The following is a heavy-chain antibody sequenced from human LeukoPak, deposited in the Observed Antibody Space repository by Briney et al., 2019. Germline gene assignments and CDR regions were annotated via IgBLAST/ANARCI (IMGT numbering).Heavy chain of an antibody. CDR2: ISYDGSNK. Sequence: PGGSLRLSCAASGFTFSSYGMHWVRQAPGKGLEWVAVISYDGSNKYYADSVKGRFTISRDNSKNTLYLQMNSLRAEDTAVYYRAKVGAVAGTDYYYYGMDVWGKGTTVTVSS. D-gene: IGHD6-19*01. J-gene: IGHJ6*04. CDR3: AKVGAVAGTDYYYYGMDV. CDR1: GFTFSSYG. V-gene: IGHV3-30*18.